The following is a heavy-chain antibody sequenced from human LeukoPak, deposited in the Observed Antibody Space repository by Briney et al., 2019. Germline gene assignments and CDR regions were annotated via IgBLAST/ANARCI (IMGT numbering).Heavy chain of an antibody. CDR3: ARSMIVVVSPYFDY. V-gene: IGHV1-69*13. CDR1: GGTFSSYA. CDR2: IIPIFGTA. D-gene: IGHD3-22*01. Sequence: SVKVSCKASGGTFSSYAISWVRQAPGQGLEWMGGIIPIFGTANYAQKLQGRVTITADESTSTAYMELSSLRSEDTAVYYCARSMIVVVSPYFDYWGQGTLVTVSS. J-gene: IGHJ4*02.